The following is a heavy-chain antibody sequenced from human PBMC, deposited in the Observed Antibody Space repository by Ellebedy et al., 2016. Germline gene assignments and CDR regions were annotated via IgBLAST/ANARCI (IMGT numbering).Heavy chain of an antibody. CDR3: ATGIGGKDAFDI. Sequence: GESLKISCAASGFTFSSYSMNWVRQAPGKGLEWVSSISSSSSYIYYADSVKGRFTISRDNAKNSLYLQMNSLRAEDTAVYYCATGIGGKDAFDIWGQGTMVTVSS. V-gene: IGHV3-21*01. CDR1: GFTFSSYS. J-gene: IGHJ3*02. D-gene: IGHD1-26*01. CDR2: ISSSSSYI.